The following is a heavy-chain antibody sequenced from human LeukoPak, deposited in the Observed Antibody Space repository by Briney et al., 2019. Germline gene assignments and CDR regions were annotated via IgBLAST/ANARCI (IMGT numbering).Heavy chain of an antibody. CDR3: AIRPNLAARLDHYYYYMDV. D-gene: IGHD6-6*01. Sequence: EASVKVSCKASGYTFTSYDINWVRQATGQGLEWMGWMNPNTGNTGYAQKFQGRVTMTRDTSISTAYMELSRLRSDDTAVYYCAIRPNLAARLDHYYYYMDVWGKGTTVTVSS. CDR1: GYTFTSYD. V-gene: IGHV1-8*01. CDR2: MNPNTGNT. J-gene: IGHJ6*03.